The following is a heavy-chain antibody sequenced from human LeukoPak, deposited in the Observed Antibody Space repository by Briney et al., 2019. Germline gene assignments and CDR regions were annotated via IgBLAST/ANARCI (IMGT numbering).Heavy chain of an antibody. Sequence: PGGSLRLSCAASGFTFSSYAMSWVRQAPGKGLEWVSAISGSGGSTYYADSVKGRFTISRDNSKNTLYLQMNSLRAEDTAVYYCVRGSGSYLVEDFDYWGQGTLVTVSS. J-gene: IGHJ4*02. CDR1: GFTFSSYA. CDR2: ISGSGGST. CDR3: VRGSGSYLVEDFDY. V-gene: IGHV3-23*01. D-gene: IGHD3-10*01.